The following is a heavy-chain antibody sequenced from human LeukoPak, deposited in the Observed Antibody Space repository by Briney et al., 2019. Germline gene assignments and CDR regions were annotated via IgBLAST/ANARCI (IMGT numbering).Heavy chain of an antibody. V-gene: IGHV5-51*01. CDR2: IYPGDSDT. D-gene: IGHD2-2*01. Sequence: GESLKISCKGSGYSFTSYWIGWVRQMPGKGLERMGIIYPGDSDTRYSPSFQGQVTISADKSISTAYLQWSSLKASDTAMYYCASQLAHCSSTSCARAGLDAFDIWGQGTMVTVSS. CDR1: GYSFTSYW. CDR3: ASQLAHCSSTSCARAGLDAFDI. J-gene: IGHJ3*02.